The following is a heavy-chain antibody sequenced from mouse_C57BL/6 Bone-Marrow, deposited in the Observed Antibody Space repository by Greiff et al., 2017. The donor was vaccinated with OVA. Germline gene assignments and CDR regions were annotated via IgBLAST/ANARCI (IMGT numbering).Heavy chain of an antibody. Sequence: VMLVESGPGLVQPSQSLSITCTVSGFSLTSYGVHWVRQSPGKGLEWLGVIWSGGSTDYNAAFISRLSISKDNSKSQVFFKMNSLQADDAAIYYCARLVAYWGQGTLVTVSA. J-gene: IGHJ3*01. CDR3: ARLVAY. V-gene: IGHV2-2*01. CDR1: GFSLTSYG. CDR2: IWSGGST.